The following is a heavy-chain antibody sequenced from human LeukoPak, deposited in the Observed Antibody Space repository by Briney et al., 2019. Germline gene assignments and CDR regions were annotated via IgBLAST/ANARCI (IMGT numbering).Heavy chain of an antibody. CDR3: AKFQANYHDSSGYGCFDY. J-gene: IGHJ4*02. CDR2: ISGTGGST. V-gene: IGHV3-23*01. CDR1: EFTFSRYA. D-gene: IGHD3-22*01. Sequence: PGGSLRLSCAASEFTFSRYAMSWVRQAPGKGLEWVSIISGTGGSTYYADSVKGRFTISRDNSKNTMYLQMNSLRAEDTAVYYCAKFQANYHDSSGYGCFDYWGQGTLVTVSS.